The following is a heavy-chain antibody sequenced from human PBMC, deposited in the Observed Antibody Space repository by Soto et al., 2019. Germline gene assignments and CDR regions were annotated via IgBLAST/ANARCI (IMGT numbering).Heavy chain of an antibody. J-gene: IGHJ4*02. CDR1: GDSVSSNSAA. CDR2: TYYRSKWYN. D-gene: IGHD1-26*01. CDR3: ARGDWSGSYVPPVYYFDY. V-gene: IGHV6-1*01. Sequence: QVQLQQSGPGLVKPSQTLSLTCAISGDSVSSNSAAWNWIRQSPSRGLEWLGRTYYRSKWYNDYAVSLKSRITINPDTSKNQFSLQLNSVTPEDTAVYYCARGDWSGSYVPPVYYFDYWGQGTLVNVSS.